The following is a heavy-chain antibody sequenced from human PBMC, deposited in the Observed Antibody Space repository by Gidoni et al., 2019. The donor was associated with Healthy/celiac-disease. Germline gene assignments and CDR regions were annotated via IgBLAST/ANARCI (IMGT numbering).Heavy chain of an antibody. Sequence: EVQLVQSGAEVKKPGESLKISCHGSGYSFTSYWIGWVRQMPGKGLGWMGIIYPGDSDTRYRPSFQGKVTISADKSIITAYLQWSSLKASDTAMYYWARHTSAMAPNIDYWGQGTLVTVSS. CDR1: GYSFTSYW. D-gene: IGHD5-18*01. CDR3: ARHTSAMAPNIDY. CDR2: IYPGDSDT. J-gene: IGHJ4*02. V-gene: IGHV5-51*01.